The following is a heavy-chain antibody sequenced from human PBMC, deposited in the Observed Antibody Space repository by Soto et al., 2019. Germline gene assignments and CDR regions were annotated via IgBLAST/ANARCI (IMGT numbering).Heavy chain of an antibody. D-gene: IGHD5-12*01. CDR3: AREVAATTHFDY. Sequence: SETLSLACTDSGGSISSGDYYWGWIRQHPGKGLEYIGYIYYSGSTYYNPSLKSRLTISVDTSKNQFSLELSSVTAADTAVYNCAREVAATTHFDYWGQGTLVTVSS. J-gene: IGHJ4*02. V-gene: IGHV4-31*03. CDR2: IYYSGST. CDR1: GGSISSGDYY.